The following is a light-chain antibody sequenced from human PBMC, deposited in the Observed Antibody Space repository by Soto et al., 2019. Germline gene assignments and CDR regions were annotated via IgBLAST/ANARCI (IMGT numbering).Light chain of an antibody. CDR3: QQYDNWPPWT. Sequence: EIVMTQSPATLSVSPGERATLSCRASQSVSSYLAWYQQKPGQAPRLLIYGASTRATGIPARFSGSGSGTEFTLTISSLQSEDFAVCYCQQYDNWPPWTFGQGTKVEIK. CDR1: QSVSSY. J-gene: IGKJ1*01. V-gene: IGKV3-15*01. CDR2: GAS.